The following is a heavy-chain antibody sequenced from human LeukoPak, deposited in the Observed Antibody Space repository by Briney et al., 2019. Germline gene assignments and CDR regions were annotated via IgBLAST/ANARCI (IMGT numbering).Heavy chain of an antibody. V-gene: IGHV1-69*04. CDR2: IIPILGIA. J-gene: IGHJ6*02. CDR1: GGTFSSYA. CDR3: ARDMGGYVYTYYYYGMDV. Sequence: SVKVSCKASGGTFSSYAISWVRQAPGQGLEWMGRIIPILGIANYAQKFQGRVTITADKSTSTAYMELSSLRSEDTAVYYCARDMGGYVYTYYYYGMDVWGQGTTVTVSS. D-gene: IGHD5-12*01.